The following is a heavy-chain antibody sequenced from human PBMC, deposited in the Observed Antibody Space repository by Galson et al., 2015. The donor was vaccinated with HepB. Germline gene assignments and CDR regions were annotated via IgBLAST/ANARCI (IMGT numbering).Heavy chain of an antibody. D-gene: IGHD6-19*01. CDR1: GYTFTTYG. Sequence: SVKVSCKASGYTFTTYGINWVRQAPGQGLEWMGWINTYNGNTNYAQKFQGRVTMTTDTSTSTAYMELRSLRSDDTAVYYCARYSEEQWLVSDNWVDPWGQGTLVTVSS. CDR3: ARYSEEQWLVSDNWVDP. V-gene: IGHV1-18*01. J-gene: IGHJ5*02. CDR2: INTYNGNT.